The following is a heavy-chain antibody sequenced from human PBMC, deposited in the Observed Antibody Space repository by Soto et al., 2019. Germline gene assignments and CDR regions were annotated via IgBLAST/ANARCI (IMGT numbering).Heavy chain of an antibody. D-gene: IGHD6-6*01. V-gene: IGHV4-39*01. CDR2: MYYSGRT. Sequence: SXTLSLTCTVSGGSMSSSSYYWCWIRQPPGKGPEWIGTMYYSGRTYYNPSLKSRVTISVDTSKNQFSLKLNSATAADTAVYYCARVIEARPEGAFDIWGQGTMVTVS. J-gene: IGHJ3*02. CDR3: ARVIEARPEGAFDI. CDR1: GGSMSSSSYY.